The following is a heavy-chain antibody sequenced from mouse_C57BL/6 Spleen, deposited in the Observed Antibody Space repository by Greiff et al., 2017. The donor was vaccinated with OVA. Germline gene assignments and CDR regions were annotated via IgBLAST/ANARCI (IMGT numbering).Heavy chain of an antibody. J-gene: IGHJ3*01. V-gene: IGHV1-53*01. CDR3: ALCYDYPY. CDR1: GYTFPSYG. D-gene: IGHD2-4*01. CDR2: IIPSNGST. Sequence: QVQLQQPGTELVKPGASVKLSCKASGYTFPSYGMHWVKQRPGKGLGWLGIIIPSNGSTNYDEKFKSKATLTVDESSSTAYMQLSSLTSEDAAVYYCALCYDYPYWGQGTLVTVSA.